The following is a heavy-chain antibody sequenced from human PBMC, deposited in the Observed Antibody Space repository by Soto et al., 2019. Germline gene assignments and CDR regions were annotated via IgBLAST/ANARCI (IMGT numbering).Heavy chain of an antibody. D-gene: IGHD5-12*01. J-gene: IGHJ4*02. Sequence: SETLSLTCTGCGGSISSSSYYWGWVRQPPGKGLEWIGSIYYSGSTYYNPSLKSRVTISVDTSKNQFSLKLSSVTAADTAVYYCARIVISGGYDRWYYFDYWGQGTLVTVSS. CDR2: IYYSGST. CDR3: ARIVISGGYDRWYYFDY. V-gene: IGHV4-39*01. CDR1: GGSISSSSYY.